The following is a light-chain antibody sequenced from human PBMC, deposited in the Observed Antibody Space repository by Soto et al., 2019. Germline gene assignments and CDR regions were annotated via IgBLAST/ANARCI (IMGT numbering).Light chain of an antibody. Sequence: DIVLTQSPGTLSLSPGQRATLSCSASQSISSSFLAWYQQKPGQAPRLLIYGASSRATGIPDRFSGSGSGTDFTLTISRLEPEDFAVYYCQQYGSSPWPFGQGTKVDIK. V-gene: IGKV3-20*01. CDR2: GAS. CDR1: QSISSSF. J-gene: IGKJ1*01. CDR3: QQYGSSPWP.